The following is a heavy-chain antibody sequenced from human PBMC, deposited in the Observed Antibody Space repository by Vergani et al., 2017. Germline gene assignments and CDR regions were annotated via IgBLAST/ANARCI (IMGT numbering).Heavy chain of an antibody. CDR2: INHSGST. CDR1: GGSFSGYY. Sequence: QVQLQQWGAGLLKPSETLSLTCAVYGGSFSGYYWSWIRQPPGKGLEWIGEINHSGSTNYNPSLKSRVTISADKSISTAYLQWSSLKASDTAMYYCARIGRYADIVVVPAAIHPDYWGQGTLVTVSS. V-gene: IGHV4-34*01. D-gene: IGHD2-2*02. J-gene: IGHJ4*02. CDR3: ARIGRYADIVVVPAAIHPDY.